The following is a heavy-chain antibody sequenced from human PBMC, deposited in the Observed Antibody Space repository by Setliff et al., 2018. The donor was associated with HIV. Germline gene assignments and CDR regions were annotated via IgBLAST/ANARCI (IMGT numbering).Heavy chain of an antibody. V-gene: IGHV1-3*01. CDR3: ARDYRTTDILSSGYMDV. CDR2: INVGTGNT. J-gene: IGHJ6*03. CDR1: GDSVTDYA. D-gene: IGHD3-9*01. Sequence: ASVKVSCKASGDSVTDYAVHWVRQAPGQRLEWMGWINVGTGNTNYAQNFQGRATMTRDTSVNTAFMELSNLRSDDTAVYYCARDYRTTDILSSGYMDVWGKGTTVTVSS.